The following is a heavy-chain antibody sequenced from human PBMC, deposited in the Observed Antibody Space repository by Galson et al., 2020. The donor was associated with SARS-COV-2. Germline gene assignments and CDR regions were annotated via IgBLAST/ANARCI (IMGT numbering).Heavy chain of an antibody. D-gene: IGHD6-13*01. Sequence: GGSRRLSCAASGFTFDDYAMHWVRQAPGKGLEWVSGISWNSGSIGYADSVKGRFTISRDNAKNSLYLQMNSLRAEDTALYYCAKDIYPAAGTGVDYWGQGTLVTVSS. CDR2: ISWNSGSI. J-gene: IGHJ4*02. V-gene: IGHV3-9*01. CDR3: AKDIYPAAGTGVDY. CDR1: GFTFDDYA.